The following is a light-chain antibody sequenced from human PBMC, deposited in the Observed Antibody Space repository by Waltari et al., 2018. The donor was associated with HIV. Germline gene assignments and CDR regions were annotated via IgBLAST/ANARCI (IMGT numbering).Light chain of an antibody. V-gene: IGKV4-1*01. CDR1: QTVFYGSNNKNY. J-gene: IGKJ4*01. CDR3: QQYYSTPPSLT. CDR2: WAS. Sequence: DIVVTHSPDSLAVSLGERSTINCKSIQTVFYGSNNKNYLAWYQQRPGQPPKLLIYWASTRESGVPDRFNGSGSGTDFTLTISSLQAEDVAVYYCQQYYSTPPSLTFGGGTKVEIK.